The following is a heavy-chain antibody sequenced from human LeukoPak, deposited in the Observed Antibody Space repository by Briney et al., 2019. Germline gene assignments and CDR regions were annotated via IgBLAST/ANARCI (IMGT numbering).Heavy chain of an antibody. V-gene: IGHV4-38-2*01. J-gene: IGHJ3*02. CDR3: ARVKVLWFGASAFDI. D-gene: IGHD3-10*01. CDR1: GYSISSGYY. Sequence: SETLSLTCAVSGYSISSGYYWGWIRQPPGKGLEWIGSIYHSGGTYYNPSLKSRVTISVDTSKNQFSLKLSSVTAADTAVYYCARVKVLWFGASAFDIWGQGTMVTVSS. CDR2: IYHSGGT.